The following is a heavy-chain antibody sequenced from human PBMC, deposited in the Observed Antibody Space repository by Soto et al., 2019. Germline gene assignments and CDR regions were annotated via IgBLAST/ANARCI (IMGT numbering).Heavy chain of an antibody. CDR1: GGSISSGGYS. V-gene: IGHV4-30-2*01. Sequence: SETLSLTCAVSGGSISSGGYSWNWIRQPPGKGLEWIGYVYPRGSTSYNPSLQSRVTISVDTSKNQFSLKLSSVTAADTAVYYCASRPLRTMYYFDSWGPGTLVTVSS. D-gene: IGHD6-6*01. CDR3: ASRPLRTMYYFDS. J-gene: IGHJ4*02. CDR2: VYPRGST.